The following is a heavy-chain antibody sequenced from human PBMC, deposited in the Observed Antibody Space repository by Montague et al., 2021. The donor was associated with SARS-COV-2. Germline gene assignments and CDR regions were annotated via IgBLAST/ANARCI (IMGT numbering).Heavy chain of an antibody. CDR1: GGSFSGYY. V-gene: IGHV4-34*01. J-gene: IGHJ5*02. D-gene: IGHD3-22*01. CDR2: INHSGST. CDR3: ARGPRITIVVVITDIWFDP. Sequence: SETLSLTCAVYGGSFSGYYWSWIRQPPGKGLEWIGEINHSGSTXXXPSXXXRVTISVDTSKNQFSLKLSSVTAADTAVYYCARGPRITIVVVITDIWFDPWGQGTLVTVSS.